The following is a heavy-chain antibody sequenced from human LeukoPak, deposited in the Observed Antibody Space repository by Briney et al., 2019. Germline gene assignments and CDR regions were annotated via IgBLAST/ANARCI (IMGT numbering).Heavy chain of an antibody. CDR3: AKPKREYFYYYYMDV. CDR2: ISYDGTDE. V-gene: IGHV3-30*04. D-gene: IGHD2/OR15-2a*01. CDR1: GFTFSSYA. J-gene: IGHJ6*03. Sequence: GRSLRLSCAASGFTFSSYALHWVRQTPGKGLEWVALISYDGTDEYYADSVKGRFTISRDDSKNTLYLQMNNLRVDDTAIYYCAKPKREYFYYYYMDVWATGPRSPSP.